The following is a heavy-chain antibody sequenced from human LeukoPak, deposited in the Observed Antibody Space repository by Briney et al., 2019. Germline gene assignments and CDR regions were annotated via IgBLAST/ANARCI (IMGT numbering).Heavy chain of an antibody. CDR3: ASRYCSGGDCYPSFDH. V-gene: IGHV3-21*01. J-gene: IGHJ4*02. D-gene: IGHD2-15*01. Sequence: PGGSLRLSCAASGFTLSTYSMNWVRQAPGKGLEWVSSISSSSTYIHYADSVKGRFTISRDNAKDSLYLQMNSLRVEDTAVYYCASRYCSGGDCYPSFDHWGQGTLVTVSS. CDR1: GFTLSTYS. CDR2: ISSSSTYI.